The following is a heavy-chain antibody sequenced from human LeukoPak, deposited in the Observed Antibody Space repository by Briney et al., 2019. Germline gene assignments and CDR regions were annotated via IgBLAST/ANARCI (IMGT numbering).Heavy chain of an antibody. J-gene: IGHJ4*02. Sequence: GGSLRLSCAASGFTFSSYSMNWIRQAPGKGLEWVSSISSSSSYIYYADSVKGRFTISRDDAKNSLYLQMNSLRAEDTAVYYCARLLGVRDSVAVTGLISNWGQGTLVTVSA. V-gene: IGHV3-21*01. CDR3: ARLLGVRDSVAVTGLISN. CDR2: ISSSSSYI. D-gene: IGHD6-19*01. CDR1: GFTFSSYS.